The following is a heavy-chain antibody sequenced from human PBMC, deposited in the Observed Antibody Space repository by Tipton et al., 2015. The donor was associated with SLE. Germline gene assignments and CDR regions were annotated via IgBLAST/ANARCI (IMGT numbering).Heavy chain of an antibody. J-gene: IGHJ3*02. CDR1: GGSISSSSYY. D-gene: IGHD3-22*01. CDR3: ASQGFEYYYDSRGPDFAFDI. CDR2: IYYSGST. Sequence: TLSLTCTVSGGSISSSSYYWGWIRQPPGKGLEWIGSIYYSGSTYYNPSLKSRVTISVDTSKNQFSLKLSSVTAADTAVYYCASQGFEYYYDSRGPDFAFDIWGQGTMVTVSS. V-gene: IGHV4-39*07.